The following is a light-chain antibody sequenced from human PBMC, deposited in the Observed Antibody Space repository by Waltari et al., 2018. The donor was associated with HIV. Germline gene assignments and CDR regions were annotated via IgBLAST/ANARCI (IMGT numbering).Light chain of an antibody. CDR3: QAWDSSTYV. CDR1: KLGDKY. CDR2: QDS. Sequence: SYDLTQPPSVSVSPGQTASITCSGDKLGDKYACWYQQKPGQSPVLVIYQDSQRPSGIPERFSGSNSGNTATLTISGTQAMDEADYYCQAWDSSTYVFGTGTKVTVL. V-gene: IGLV3-1*01. J-gene: IGLJ1*01.